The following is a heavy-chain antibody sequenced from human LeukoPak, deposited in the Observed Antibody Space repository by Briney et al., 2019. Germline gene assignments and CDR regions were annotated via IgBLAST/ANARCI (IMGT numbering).Heavy chain of an antibody. CDR1: GFTFSSYA. V-gene: IGHV3-23*01. Sequence: GGSLRLSCAAPGFTFSSYAMSWVRQAPGKGLEWVSAISGSGGSTYYADSVKGRFTISRDNSKNTLYLQMNSLRAEDTAVYYCAKAGYAYSYGYYFDYWGQGTLVTVPS. CDR3: AKAGYAYSYGYYFDY. CDR2: ISGSGGST. J-gene: IGHJ4*02. D-gene: IGHD5-18*01.